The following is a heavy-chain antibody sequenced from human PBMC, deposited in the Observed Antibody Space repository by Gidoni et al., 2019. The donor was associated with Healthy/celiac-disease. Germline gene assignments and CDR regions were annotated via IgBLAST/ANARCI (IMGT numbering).Heavy chain of an antibody. D-gene: IGHD3-3*01. J-gene: IGHJ5*02. CDR1: GGSISSSSYY. CDR3: ARQETQYYDFWSGRDDWFDP. V-gene: IGHV4-39*01. CDR2: IYYSGST. Sequence: QLQLQESGPGLVKPSETLSLTCTVSGGSISSSSYYWGWIRQPPGKGLEWIGRIYYSGSTYYNPSLKSRVPISVDTSKNQFSLKLSSVTAADTAVYYCARQETQYYDFWSGRDDWFDPWGQGTLVTVSS.